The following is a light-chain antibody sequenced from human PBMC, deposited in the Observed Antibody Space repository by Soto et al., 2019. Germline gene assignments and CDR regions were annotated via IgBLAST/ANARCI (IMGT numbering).Light chain of an antibody. CDR1: QSISRY. V-gene: IGKV1-39*01. CDR3: QHSYTTPPWT. CDR2: AAS. J-gene: IGKJ1*01. Sequence: DIQMTQSPSSVSASAADRVTITWRVSQSISRYVNWYQQKPGKAPKLLIYAASKLQSGVPSRFSGSGSETDFTLTISSLQPEDFATYYCQHSYTTPPWTFGQGTKVDIK.